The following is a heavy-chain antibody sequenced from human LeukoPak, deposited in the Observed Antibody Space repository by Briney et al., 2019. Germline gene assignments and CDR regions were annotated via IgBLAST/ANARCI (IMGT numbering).Heavy chain of an antibody. V-gene: IGHV4-59*01. Sequence: SETLSLTCTVSGGSISSYYWSWIRQPPGKGLEWIGHIYYSGSTNYNPSLKSRVTISVDTPKNQFSLKLSSVTAADTAVYYCARVHPHIVVVPAASYYYMDVWGKGTTVTVSS. CDR3: ARVHPHIVVVPAASYYYMDV. D-gene: IGHD2-2*01. CDR1: GGSISSYY. J-gene: IGHJ6*03. CDR2: IYYSGST.